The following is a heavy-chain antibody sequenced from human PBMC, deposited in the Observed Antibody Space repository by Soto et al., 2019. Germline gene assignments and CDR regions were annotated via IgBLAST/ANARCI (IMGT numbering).Heavy chain of an antibody. V-gene: IGHV3-23*01. Sequence: GGSLRLSCAASGFTFSSYAMSWVRQAPGEGVEWVSGFSGSGGSTYYADSVKGRFTISRDNSKNTLYLQMNSLRAEDTAVYYCAKCTSSISSSLDHWGQGTQVTVSS. CDR3: AKCTSSISSSLDH. J-gene: IGHJ4*02. CDR1: GFTFSSYA. D-gene: IGHD6-13*01. CDR2: FSGSGGST.